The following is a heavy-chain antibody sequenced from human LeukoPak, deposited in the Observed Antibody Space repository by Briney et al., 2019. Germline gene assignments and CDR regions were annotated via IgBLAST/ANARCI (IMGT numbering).Heavy chain of an antibody. J-gene: IGHJ3*02. D-gene: IGHD2-15*01. CDR3: AKIHQNRVVVGAKGAFDI. CDR2: IRYDESNK. Sequence: PGGSLRLSCAAPGFTFSSYDMHWVRQAPGKGLECVAFIRYDESNKYYADSVKGRFTISRDTSKDTVYLQMDSLRAEDTAIYYCAKIHQNRVVVGAKGAFDIWGQGTVVTVSS. CDR1: GFTFSSYD. V-gene: IGHV3-30*02.